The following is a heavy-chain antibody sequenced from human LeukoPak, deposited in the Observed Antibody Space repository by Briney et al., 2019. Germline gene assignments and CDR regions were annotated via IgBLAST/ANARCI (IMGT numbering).Heavy chain of an antibody. CDR3: ARDDGMSYYFDY. CDR1: GFTFSSYS. CDR2: ISSSSSYI. V-gene: IGHV3-21*01. J-gene: IGHJ4*02. D-gene: IGHD5/OR15-5a*01. Sequence: GGSLRLSCAASGFTFSSYSMNWVRQAPGKGLEWVSSISSSSSYIYYVDSVKGRFTISRDNAKNSLYLQMNSLRAEDTAVYYCARDDGMSYYFDYWGQGTLVTVSS.